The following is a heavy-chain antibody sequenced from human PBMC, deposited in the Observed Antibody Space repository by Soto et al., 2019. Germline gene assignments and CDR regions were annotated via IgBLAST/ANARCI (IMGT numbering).Heavy chain of an antibody. J-gene: IGHJ6*02. D-gene: IGHD3-10*01. Sequence: GESLKISCKGSGYSFTSYWIGWVRQMPGKGLEWMGIIYPGDSDTRYSPSFQGQVTISADKSISTAYLQWSSLKASDTAMYYYARRPRGDGALYHYGMDVWGQGTTVTVSS. CDR3: ARRPRGDGALYHYGMDV. CDR2: IYPGDSDT. CDR1: GYSFTSYW. V-gene: IGHV5-51*03.